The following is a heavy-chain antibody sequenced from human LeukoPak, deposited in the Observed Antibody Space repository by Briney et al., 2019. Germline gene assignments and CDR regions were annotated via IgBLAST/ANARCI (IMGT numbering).Heavy chain of an antibody. CDR1: GGTFSSYV. J-gene: IGHJ3*02. Sequence: ASVKVSCKASGGTFSSYVISWVRQAPGQGLEWMGGIIPIFGTANYAQKFQGRVTITADESTSTAYMELSSLRSEDTAVYYCARGSFITIFGVVSYDAFDIWGQGTMVTVSS. CDR3: ARGSFITIFGVVSYDAFDI. V-gene: IGHV1-69*13. CDR2: IIPIFGTA. D-gene: IGHD3-3*01.